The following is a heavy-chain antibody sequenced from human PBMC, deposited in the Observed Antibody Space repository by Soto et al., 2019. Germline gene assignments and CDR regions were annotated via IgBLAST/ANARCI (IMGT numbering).Heavy chain of an antibody. J-gene: IGHJ4*02. D-gene: IGHD6-13*01. Sequence: GGSXRLSCAASGFTISSYSMSWVRQAPGKGLEWVSAISGSGGSTYYADSVKGRFTISRDNSKNTLYLQMNSLRAEDTAVYYCAYSSTPFDYWGQGTLVTVSS. V-gene: IGHV3-23*01. CDR3: AYSSTPFDY. CDR1: GFTISSYS. CDR2: ISGSGGST.